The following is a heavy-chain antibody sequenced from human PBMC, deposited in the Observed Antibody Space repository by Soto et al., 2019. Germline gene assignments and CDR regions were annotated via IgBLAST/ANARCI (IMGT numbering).Heavy chain of an antibody. D-gene: IGHD3-10*01. V-gene: IGHV3-73*01. Sequence: EVQLVESGGGLVQPGGSLKLSCAASGFTFSGSAMHWVRQASGKGLEWVGRIRSKANSYATAYAASVKGRFTISRDDSKNTAYLQMNSLKTEDTAVYYCTRWGDYYGSGRYLDYYYYYYMDVWGKGTTVTVSS. CDR1: GFTFSGSA. CDR3: TRWGDYYGSGRYLDYYYYYYMDV. J-gene: IGHJ6*03. CDR2: IRSKANSYAT.